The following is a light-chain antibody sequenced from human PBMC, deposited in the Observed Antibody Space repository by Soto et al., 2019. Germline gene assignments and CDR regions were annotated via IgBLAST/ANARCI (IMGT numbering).Light chain of an antibody. J-gene: IGLJ1*01. CDR3: GTWDSSLLVV. CDR1: SSNIGIHY. V-gene: IGLV1-51*01. CDR2: DNN. Sequence: QSVLTQPPSVSAALGQRVTISCSGTSSNIGIHYVSWYQQLPGTAPKLLIFDNNKRPSGIPARFSGSKSGTSATLDITGLQTGDEADYYCGTWDSSLLVVFGTGTKLTVL.